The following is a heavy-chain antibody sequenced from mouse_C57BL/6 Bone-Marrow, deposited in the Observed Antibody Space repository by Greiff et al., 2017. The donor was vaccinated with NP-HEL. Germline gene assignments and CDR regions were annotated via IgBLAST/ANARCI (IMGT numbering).Heavy chain of an antibody. CDR2: IHPSDSDT. D-gene: IGHD1-1*01. Sequence: VQLQQPGAELVKPGASVKVSCKASGYNFTSYWMHWVKQRPGQGLEWIGRIHPSDSDTNYTPTFKGTATLTVDTSSSTAYIQLSSLTSEYSAVYYCAIDGSSDNWYFEVWGTGTTVTVSS. CDR3: AIDGSSDNWYFEV. CDR1: GYNFTSYW. V-gene: IGHV1-74*01. J-gene: IGHJ1*03.